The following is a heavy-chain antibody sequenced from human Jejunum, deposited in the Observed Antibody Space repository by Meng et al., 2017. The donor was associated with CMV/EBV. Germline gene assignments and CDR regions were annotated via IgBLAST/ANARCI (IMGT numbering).Heavy chain of an antibody. CDR2: ISSSSSYI. J-gene: IGHJ6*02. V-gene: IGHV3-21*01. Sequence: AFLFSTFSMIWVRQAPGKGLEWVATISSSSSYIYYGDSVKGRFTVSRDNAKNSLFLQMNSLRAEDRAVYYCASSPRDFWSGPSMDVWGQGTTVTVSS. D-gene: IGHD3-3*01. CDR1: AFLFSTFS. CDR3: ASSPRDFWSGPSMDV.